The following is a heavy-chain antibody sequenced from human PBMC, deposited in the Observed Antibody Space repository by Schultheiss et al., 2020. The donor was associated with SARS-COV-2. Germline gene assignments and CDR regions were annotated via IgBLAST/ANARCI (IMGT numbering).Heavy chain of an antibody. V-gene: IGHV3-30*03. CDR1: GFTFSSYA. CDR3: TRDLLVPAAKGYYYGMDV. Sequence: GGSLRLSCAASGFTFSSYAMSWIRQAPGKGLEWVAVISYDGSNKYYADSVKGRFTISRDNSKNTLYLQMNSLKTEDTAVYYCTRDLLVPAAKGYYYGMDVWGQGTTVTVSS. D-gene: IGHD2-2*01. CDR2: ISYDGSNK. J-gene: IGHJ6*02.